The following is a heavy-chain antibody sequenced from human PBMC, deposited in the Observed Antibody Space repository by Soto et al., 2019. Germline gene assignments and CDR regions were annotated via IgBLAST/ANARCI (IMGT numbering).Heavy chain of an antibody. CDR1: GFTLNRDW. J-gene: IGHJ4*02. D-gene: IGHD2-15*01. CDR2: ITDDGTGK. V-gene: IGHV3-7*01. Sequence: GGSLRLSCAASGFTLNRDWTSWVRQAPGKGLEWVASITDDGTGKFYVDSVKGRFTISRDDAKNSLYLQMISLRAEDTAVYYCAGISRGHWGQGTLVTVSS. CDR3: AGISRGH.